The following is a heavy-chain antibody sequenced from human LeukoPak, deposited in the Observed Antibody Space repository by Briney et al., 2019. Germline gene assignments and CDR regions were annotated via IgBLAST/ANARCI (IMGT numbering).Heavy chain of an antibody. CDR3: AKGGSYDFWSGYYLEY. CDR2: ISWNSGSI. Sequence: PGWSLRLSCAASGFTFDDYAMHWVRQAPGKGLEWVSGISWNSGSIDYADSVKGRFTISRDNAKNSLYLQMNSLRAEDTALYYCAKGGSYDFWSGYYLEYWGQGTLVTVSS. CDR1: GFTFDDYA. V-gene: IGHV3-9*01. J-gene: IGHJ4*02. D-gene: IGHD3-3*01.